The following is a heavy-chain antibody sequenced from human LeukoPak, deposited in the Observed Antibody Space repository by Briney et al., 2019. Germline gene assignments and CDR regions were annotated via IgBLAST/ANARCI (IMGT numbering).Heavy chain of an antibody. D-gene: IGHD6-13*01. CDR1: GFTFSSYG. CDR2: IRYDGSNK. Sequence: LSGGSLRLSCAASGFTFSSYGMHWVRQAPGKGLEWVAFIRYDGSNKYYADSVKGRFTISRDNSKSTLYLQMNSLRAEDTAVYYCAKAAAVLKPYYFDYWGQGTLVTVSS. J-gene: IGHJ4*02. V-gene: IGHV3-30*02. CDR3: AKAAAVLKPYYFDY.